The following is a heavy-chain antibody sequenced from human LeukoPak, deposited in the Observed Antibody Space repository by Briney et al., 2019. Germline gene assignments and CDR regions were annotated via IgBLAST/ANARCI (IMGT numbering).Heavy chain of an antibody. CDR2: IKFDGSDK. CDR3: ARVVYSGYDSPRTWYYYMDV. V-gene: IGHV3-7*01. D-gene: IGHD5-12*01. J-gene: IGHJ6*03. CDR1: GFTFSNYW. Sequence: PGGSLRLSCAASGFTFSNYWMSWVRQAPGKGLEWVANIKFDGSDKFYVDSVKGRFTISRDNAKNSLYLQMNSLRAEDTAVYYCARVVYSGYDSPRTWYYYMDVWGKGTTVTVSS.